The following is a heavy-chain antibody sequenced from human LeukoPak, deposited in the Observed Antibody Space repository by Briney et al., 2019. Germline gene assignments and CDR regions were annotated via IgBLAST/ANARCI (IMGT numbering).Heavy chain of an antibody. D-gene: IGHD4-17*01. CDR2: IYHSGST. J-gene: IGHJ4*02. CDR1: GGSISSGGYS. CDR3: ARGSTAVDY. Sequence: PSETLSLTCAVSGGSISSGGYSWSWIRQPPGKGLEWIGYIYHSGSTYYNPSLKSRVTISVDRSKNQFSLKLSSVTAADTAVYYCARGSTAVDYWGQGTLVTVSS. V-gene: IGHV4-30-2*01.